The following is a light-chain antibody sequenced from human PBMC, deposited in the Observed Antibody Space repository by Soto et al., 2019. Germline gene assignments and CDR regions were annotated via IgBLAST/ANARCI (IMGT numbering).Light chain of an antibody. Sequence: EIVLTQSPGTLSLSPGERATLSCRASQSVSSSYLAWYQQKPGQAPRLLIYGASSRATGIPDRFSGSGSGTDFTLTISRMGAEDSAVYYRQQDGCSPHTFGQGTKLEIK. CDR1: QSVSSSY. J-gene: IGKJ2*01. V-gene: IGKV3-20*01. CDR2: GAS. CDR3: QQDGCSPHT.